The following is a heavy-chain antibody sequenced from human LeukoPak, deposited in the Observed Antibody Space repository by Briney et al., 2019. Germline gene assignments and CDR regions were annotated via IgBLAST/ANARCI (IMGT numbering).Heavy chain of an antibody. Sequence: GGSLRLSCAASGFTFSSYSMNWVRQAPGKGLEWVSSISSSSSYIYYADSVKGRFTISRDNAKNSQCLQMNSLRAEDTAVYYCARDPGSSWYGGLDYWGQGTLVTVSS. J-gene: IGHJ4*02. V-gene: IGHV3-21*01. CDR2: ISSSSSYI. CDR1: GFTFSSYS. CDR3: ARDPGSSWYGGLDY. D-gene: IGHD6-13*01.